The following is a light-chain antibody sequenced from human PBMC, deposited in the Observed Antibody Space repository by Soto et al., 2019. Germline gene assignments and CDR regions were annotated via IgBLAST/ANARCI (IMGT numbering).Light chain of an antibody. V-gene: IGKV3-11*01. CDR3: QQRSNWPLFT. CDR1: QSVSNY. Sequence: EIVLTQSPATLSLSPGERATLSCRASQSVSNYLAWYQQKPGQAPRLLIYDASNRATGIPARFSGSGSGTDFTLTISSLEPEDFAVYYCQQRSNWPLFTFGPGTKVDVK. CDR2: DAS. J-gene: IGKJ3*01.